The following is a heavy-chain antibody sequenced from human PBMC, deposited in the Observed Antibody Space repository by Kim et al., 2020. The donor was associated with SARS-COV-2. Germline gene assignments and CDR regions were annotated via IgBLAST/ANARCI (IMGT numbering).Heavy chain of an antibody. V-gene: IGHV4-61*03. D-gene: IGHD4-17*01. Sequence: STNYSPSLKSRVTISLDTSKNHFSLKLSSVTAADTAVYYCASYGGNSGFDYWGQGTLVTVSS. J-gene: IGHJ4*02. CDR2: ST. CDR3: ASYGGNSGFDY.